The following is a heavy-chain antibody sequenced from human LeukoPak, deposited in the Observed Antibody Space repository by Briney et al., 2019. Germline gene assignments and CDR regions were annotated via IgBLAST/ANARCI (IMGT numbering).Heavy chain of an antibody. CDR2: INPNSGGT. CDR1: GYTFTGYY. D-gene: IGHD3-22*01. Sequence: ASVKVSCKASGYTFTGYYIDWVRQAPGQRLEWMGWINPNSGGTNYAQKFQGRVTMTRDTSISTAYMELSRLRSDDTAVYYCARARRFYYGFDPWGQGTLVTVSS. J-gene: IGHJ5*02. CDR3: ARARRFYYGFDP. V-gene: IGHV1-2*02.